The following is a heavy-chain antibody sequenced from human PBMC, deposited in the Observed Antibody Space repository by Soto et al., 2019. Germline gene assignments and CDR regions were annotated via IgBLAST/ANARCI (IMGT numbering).Heavy chain of an antibody. J-gene: IGHJ2*01. CDR3: AREGPPTMITTGMRYFDL. CDR1: GGTFSSYA. CDR2: IIPIFGTA. D-gene: IGHD3-22*01. Sequence: QVQLVQSGAEVKKPGSSVKVSCKASGGTFSSYAISWVRQAPGQGLEWMGGIIPIFGTANYAQKFQGRVTITADKSTSTAYMELSSLRSEDTAVYYCAREGPPTMITTGMRYFDLWGRGTLVTVSS. V-gene: IGHV1-69*06.